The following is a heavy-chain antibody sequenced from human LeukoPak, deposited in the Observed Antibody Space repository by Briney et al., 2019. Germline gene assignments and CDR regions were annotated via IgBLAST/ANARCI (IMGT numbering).Heavy chain of an antibody. CDR2: ISSNGGST. D-gene: IGHD3-9*01. J-gene: IGHJ4*02. V-gene: IGHV3-64D*06. CDR3: VNSEFYDILTGPGGY. Sequence: GGSLRLSCSASGFTFSSYAMHWVRQAPGKGLEYVSAISSNGGSTYYADSVKGRFTISRDNSKNTLYLQMSSLRAEDTGVYYCVNSEFYDILTGPGGYWGQGTLVTVSS. CDR1: GFTFSSYA.